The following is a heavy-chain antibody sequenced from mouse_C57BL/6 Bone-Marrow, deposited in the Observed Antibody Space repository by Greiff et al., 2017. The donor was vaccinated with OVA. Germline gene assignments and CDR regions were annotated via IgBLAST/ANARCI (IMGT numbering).Heavy chain of an antibody. CDR2: IYPRSGNT. CDR1: GYTFTSYG. CDR3: ARSFYYAMDY. J-gene: IGHJ4*01. Sequence: VKLQESGAELARPGASVKLSCKASGYTFTSYGISWVKQRTGQGLEWIGEIYPRSGNTYYNEKFKGKATLTADNSSSTAYMELRSLTSEDSAVYFCARSFYYAMDYWGQGTSVTVSS. V-gene: IGHV1-81*01.